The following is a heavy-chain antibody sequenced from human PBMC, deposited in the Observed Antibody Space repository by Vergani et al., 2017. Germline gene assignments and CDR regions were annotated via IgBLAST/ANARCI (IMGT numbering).Heavy chain of an antibody. CDR3: ARDRAYNWNDVTDDAFDI. CDR2: IYYSGST. D-gene: IGHD1-1*01. J-gene: IGHJ3*02. CDR1: GGSISSYY. Sequence: QVQLQESGPGLVKPSETLSLTCTVSGGSISSYYWSWIRQPPGKGLEWIGYIYYSGSTNYNPSLKSRVTISVDTSKNQFSLKLSSVTAADTAVYYCARDRAYNWNDVTDDAFDIWGQGTMVTVSS. V-gene: IGHV4-59*01.